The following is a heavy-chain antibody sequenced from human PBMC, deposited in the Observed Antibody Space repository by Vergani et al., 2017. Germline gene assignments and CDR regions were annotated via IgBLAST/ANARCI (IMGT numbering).Heavy chain of an antibody. J-gene: IGHJ4*02. D-gene: IGHD2-2*01. CDR1: GFTFSSYA. V-gene: IGHV3-23*01. CDR2: ISGSGGST. CDR3: ARVGLSYCSSTSCYVMDY. Sequence: EVQLLESGGGLVQPGGSLRLSCAASGFTFSSYAMSWVRQAPGKGLEWVSAISGSGGSTYYADSVKGRFTISRDNSKNTLYLQMNSLRAEDTAVYYCARVGLSYCSSTSCYVMDYWGQGTLVTVSS.